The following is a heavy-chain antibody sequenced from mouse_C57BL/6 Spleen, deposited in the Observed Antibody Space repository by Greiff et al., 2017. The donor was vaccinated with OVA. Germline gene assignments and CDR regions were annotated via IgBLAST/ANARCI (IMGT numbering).Heavy chain of an antibody. Sequence: QVQLQQSGAELARPGASVKLSCKASGYTFTSYGISWVKQRTGQGLEWIGEIYPRSGNTYYNEKFKGKATLTADKSSSTAYMELRSLTSEDSAVYFCATSNWHYFDDWGQGTTLTVSS. V-gene: IGHV1-81*01. CDR1: GYTFTSYG. CDR3: ATSNWHYFDD. J-gene: IGHJ2*01. CDR2: IYPRSGNT. D-gene: IGHD4-1*01.